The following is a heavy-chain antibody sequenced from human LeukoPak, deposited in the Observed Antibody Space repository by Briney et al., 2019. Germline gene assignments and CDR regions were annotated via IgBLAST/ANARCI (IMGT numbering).Heavy chain of an antibody. D-gene: IGHD3-22*01. CDR2: IYYSGST. Sequence: SETLSLTCTVSGGSISSSSYYWGWIRQPPGKGLEWIGSIYYSGSTYYNPSLKSRVTMSVDTSKNQFSLKLSSVTAADTAVYYCAGSSTSSSGYQWYFDLWGRGTLVTVSS. CDR3: AGSSTSSSGYQWYFDL. CDR1: GGSISSSSYY. J-gene: IGHJ2*01. V-gene: IGHV4-39*07.